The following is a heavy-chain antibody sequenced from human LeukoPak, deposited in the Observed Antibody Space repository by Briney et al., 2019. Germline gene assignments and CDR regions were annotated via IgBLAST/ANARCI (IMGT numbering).Heavy chain of an antibody. D-gene: IGHD3-22*01. CDR3: ARVKNYYDSRRSAFDI. CDR2: MNPNSGNT. Sequence: VASVKVSCKASGYTFTSYDINWVRQATGQGLEWMGWMNPNSGNTGYAQKFQGRVTMTRNTSISTAYMELSSLRSEDTAVYYCARVKNYYDSRRSAFDIWGQGTMVTVSS. J-gene: IGHJ3*02. V-gene: IGHV1-8*01. CDR1: GYTFTSYD.